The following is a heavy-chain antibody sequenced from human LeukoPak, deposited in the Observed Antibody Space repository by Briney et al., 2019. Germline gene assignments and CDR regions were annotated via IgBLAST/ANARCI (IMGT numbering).Heavy chain of an antibody. CDR3: ARDGIIQLWPKGDYYYYYMDV. CDR2: IYYSGST. CDR1: GGSFSGYY. J-gene: IGHJ6*03. Sequence: SETLSLTCAVYGGSFSGYYWGWIRQPPGKGLEWIGSIYYSGSTYYNPSLKSRVTISVDTYKNQFSLKLSSVTAADTAVYYCARDGIIQLWPKGDYYYYYMDVWGKGTTVTVSS. D-gene: IGHD5-18*01. V-gene: IGHV4-34*01.